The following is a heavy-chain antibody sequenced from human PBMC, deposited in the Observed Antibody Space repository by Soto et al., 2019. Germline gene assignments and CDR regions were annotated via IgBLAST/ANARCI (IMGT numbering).Heavy chain of an antibody. D-gene: IGHD1-7*01. CDR2: VSAYNGNT. CDR1: GYTFSNDA. Sequence: QVQLVQSGAEVKKPGASVKVSCKASGYTFSNDAITWVRQAPGQGLEWMGWVSAYNGNTNSAQKLKGTVTMTTDTSTSTAYMEIRSLGYDDTAVYVCARASRYYWNYMMDWGQGTMVTVSS. CDR3: ARASRYYWNYMMD. J-gene: IGHJ4*02. V-gene: IGHV1-18*01.